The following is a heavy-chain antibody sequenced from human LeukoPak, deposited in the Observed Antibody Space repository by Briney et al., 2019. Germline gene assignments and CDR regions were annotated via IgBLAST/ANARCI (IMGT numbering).Heavy chain of an antibody. CDR3: ASGRTDIVVVPATLRNYYFDY. J-gene: IGHJ4*02. CDR2: IMPLFGTA. Sequence: ASVKVSCKASGYTFTNYYMHWVRQAPGQGLEWMGGIMPLFGTAKNAQKFQGRVTITADKSTSTAYMELSSLRSEDTAVYYCASGRTDIVVVPATLRNYYFDYWGQGTLVTVSS. D-gene: IGHD2-2*01. V-gene: IGHV1-69*06. CDR1: GYTFTNYY.